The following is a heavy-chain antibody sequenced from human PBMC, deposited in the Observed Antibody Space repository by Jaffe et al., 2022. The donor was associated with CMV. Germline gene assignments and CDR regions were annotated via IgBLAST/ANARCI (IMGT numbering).Heavy chain of an antibody. CDR3: ARLRSFGIIDF. Sequence: EVQLVESGGGLVKPGGSLRLSCTASGFTFRSYDMSWIRQAPGKGLEWVSSISSSRSYILYADLAKGRFTISRDNAKNSLDLQMNSLRAEDTAVYYCARLRSFGIIDFWGQGALVTVSS. CDR1: GFTFRSYD. J-gene: IGHJ4*02. V-gene: IGHV3-21*01. CDR2: ISSSRSYI. D-gene: IGHD3-16*01.